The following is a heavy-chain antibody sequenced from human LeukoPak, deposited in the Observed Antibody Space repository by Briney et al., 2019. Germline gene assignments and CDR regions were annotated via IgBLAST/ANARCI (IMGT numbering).Heavy chain of an antibody. CDR3: AKPISGGLAVTADWFAP. CDR1: GFAFSFFA. Sequence: GGSLRLSCEASGFAFSFFAMSWLRQAPGKGLEWVSTINANSGTRSYAASVRGRFTISRDNSKNTLYLQLNTLRADDTAVYYCAKPISGGLAVTADWFAPWGQGTLVVDSS. CDR2: INANSGTR. V-gene: IGHV3-23*01. D-gene: IGHD6-19*01. J-gene: IGHJ5*01.